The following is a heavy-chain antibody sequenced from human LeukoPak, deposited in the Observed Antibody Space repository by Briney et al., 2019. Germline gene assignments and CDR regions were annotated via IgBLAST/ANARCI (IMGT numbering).Heavy chain of an antibody. V-gene: IGHV4-30-4*08. D-gene: IGHD6-19*01. CDR2: IYYSGST. CDR3: ARVHSSDWYYFDY. J-gene: IGHJ4*02. CDR1: GGSISSGDYY. Sequence: TSETLSLTCTVSGGSISSGDYYWSWIRQPPGKGLEWIGYIYYSGSTYYNPSLKSRVTISVDTSKNQFSLKLSSVTAADTAVYYCARVHSSDWYYFDYWGQGTLVTVSS.